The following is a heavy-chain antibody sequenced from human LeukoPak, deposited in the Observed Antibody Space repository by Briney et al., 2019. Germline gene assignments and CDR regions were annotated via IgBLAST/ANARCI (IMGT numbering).Heavy chain of an antibody. CDR2: IGTAGET. J-gene: IGHJ3*02. CDR3: ARWGTTGFWAFDI. D-gene: IGHD3-16*01. V-gene: IGHV3-13*04. CDR1: GFTFSRYD. Sequence: GGSLRLSCAASGFTFSRYDMHWVRQATREGLEWVSAIGTAGETYYPDSVKGRFTISRENAKNSLYLQMNSLSAGDTAVYYCARWGTTGFWAFDIWGQGTMVTVSS.